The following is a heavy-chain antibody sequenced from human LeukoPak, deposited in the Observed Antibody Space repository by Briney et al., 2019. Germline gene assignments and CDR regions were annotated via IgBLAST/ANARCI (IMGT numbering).Heavy chain of an antibody. V-gene: IGHV4-59*12. CDR2: IYYSGST. CDR3: ARDLYYYDSSGYRMMDV. Sequence: SETLSLTCTVSGGSISSYYWSWIRQPPGKGLEWNGYIYYSGSTNYNPSLKSRVTMSVDTSKNQFSLKLSSVTAADTAVYYCARDLYYYDSSGYRMMDVWGKGTTVTISS. CDR1: GGSISSYY. D-gene: IGHD3-22*01. J-gene: IGHJ6*04.